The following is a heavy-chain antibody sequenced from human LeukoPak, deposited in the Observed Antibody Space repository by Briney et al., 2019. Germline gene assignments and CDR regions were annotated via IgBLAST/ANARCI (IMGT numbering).Heavy chain of an antibody. CDR1: GGSFSGYY. CDR3: ASARGIAVAGDKLDY. J-gene: IGHJ4*02. V-gene: IGHV4-34*01. CDR2: INHSGST. D-gene: IGHD6-19*01. Sequence: SETLSLTCAVYGGSFSGYYWSWIRQPPGKGLEWIGEINHSGSTNYNPSLESRVTISVDTSKNQFSLKLSSVTAADTAVYYCASARGIAVAGDKLDYWGQGTLVTVSS.